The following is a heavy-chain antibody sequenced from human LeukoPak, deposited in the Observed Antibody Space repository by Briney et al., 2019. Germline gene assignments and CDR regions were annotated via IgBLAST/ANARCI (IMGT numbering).Heavy chain of an antibody. CDR2: IYYSGST. D-gene: IGHD2-15*01. V-gene: IGHV4-59*01. CDR1: GGSISSYY. J-gene: IGHJ3*02. Sequence: SETLSLTCTVSGGSISSYYWSWIGHPPGKGLEWIGYIYYSGSTNYNPSLKSRVTISVDTSKNQFSLKLSSVTAADTAVYYCARVHYCSGGSCADAFDIWGQGTMVTVSS. CDR3: ARVHYCSGGSCADAFDI.